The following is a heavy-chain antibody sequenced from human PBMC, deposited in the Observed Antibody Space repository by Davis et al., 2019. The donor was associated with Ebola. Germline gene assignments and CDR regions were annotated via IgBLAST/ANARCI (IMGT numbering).Heavy chain of an antibody. D-gene: IGHD7-27*01. CDR2: IFFDGSNE. Sequence: GESLKISCAASGFTFSSYGMNWVRQAPGKGLEWVALIFFDGSNEEYSDSVRGRFTVSRDNSKNRVYLQMNNLSDEDTAMYYCARDVGPTGDGHFDLWGRGTLVTVSS. J-gene: IGHJ2*01. CDR1: GFTFSSYG. CDR3: ARDVGPTGDGHFDL. V-gene: IGHV3-33*01.